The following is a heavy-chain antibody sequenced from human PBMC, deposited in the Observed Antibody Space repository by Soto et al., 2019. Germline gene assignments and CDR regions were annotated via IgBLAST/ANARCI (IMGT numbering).Heavy chain of an antibody. CDR1: GFTFTTYA. CDR3: ARDQCFGGGRSCYYFDF. Sequence: QVQLVESWGGVVQPGRSLRLSCAASGFTFTTYAIHWVRQAPGKGLEWVAVISNDGRGKYYADSVKGRFTISRDNSKNTLYLQMNSLRSDDTAVYYCARDQCFGGGRSCYYFDFWGQGTLVTVSS. V-gene: IGHV3-30*04. CDR2: ISNDGRGK. J-gene: IGHJ4*02. D-gene: IGHD2-15*01.